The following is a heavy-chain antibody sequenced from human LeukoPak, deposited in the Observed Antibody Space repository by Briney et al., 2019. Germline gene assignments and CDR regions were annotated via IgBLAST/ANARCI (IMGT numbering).Heavy chain of an antibody. CDR1: GDSVSRSDSY. CDR2: IYYSGRT. CDR3: ARRRYYDGSGYLE. J-gene: IGHJ1*01. D-gene: IGHD3-22*01. Sequence: SXXXXLTCSVSGDSVSRSDSYWDWIRQPPGKGLEWIGTIYYSGRTYYSPSLKSRVTMSVAPSNNHFSLNLRSVTAADTALYYCARRRYYDGSGYLEWGQGTLLSVSS. V-gene: IGHV4-39*01.